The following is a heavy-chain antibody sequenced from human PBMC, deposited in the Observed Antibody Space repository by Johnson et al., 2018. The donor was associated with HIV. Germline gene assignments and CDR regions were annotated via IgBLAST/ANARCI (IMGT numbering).Heavy chain of an antibody. D-gene: IGHD5-12*01. V-gene: IGHV3-30-3*01. CDR2: ISYDGSNK. J-gene: IGHJ5*02. Sequence: QVQLVESGGGVVQPGRSLRLSCAASGFTFSSYAMHWVRQAPGKGLEWVAVISYDGSNKYYADSVKGRFTISRDNSKNTLYLQINTLRAEDTALYYCASGDDDGSWGRGTLVTVSS. CDR1: GFTFSSYA. CDR3: ASGDDDGS.